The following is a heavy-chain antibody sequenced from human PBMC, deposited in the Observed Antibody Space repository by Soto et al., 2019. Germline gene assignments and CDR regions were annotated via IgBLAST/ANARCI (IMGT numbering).Heavy chain of an antibody. CDR1: GFTFGSYW. CDR2: IDSDGSST. V-gene: IGHV3-74*01. CDR3: ARERPYGMDV. J-gene: IGHJ6*02. Sequence: EVQLVESGGGLVQPGGSLRVSCAASGFTFGSYWMNWVRQAPGKGLVWVSRIDSDGSSTTYADSVKGRFTSSRDNAKNTLYLQMSSLRVENTAVYYCARERPYGMDVWGQGTTVTVSS.